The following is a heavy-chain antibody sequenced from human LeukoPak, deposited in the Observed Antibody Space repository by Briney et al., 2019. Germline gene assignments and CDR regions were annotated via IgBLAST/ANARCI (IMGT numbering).Heavy chain of an antibody. CDR2: ISSNGGST. J-gene: IGHJ6*02. CDR3: ARDPGMGAMKYYYYYGMDV. V-gene: IGHV3-64*01. CDR1: GFTFSSYA. Sequence: GGSLRLSCAASGFTFSSYAMHWVRQAPGKGLEYVSAISSNGGSTYYANSVKGRFTISRDNSKNTLYLQMGSLRAEDMAVYYCARDPGMGAMKYYYYYGMDVWGQGTTVTVSS. D-gene: IGHD1-26*01.